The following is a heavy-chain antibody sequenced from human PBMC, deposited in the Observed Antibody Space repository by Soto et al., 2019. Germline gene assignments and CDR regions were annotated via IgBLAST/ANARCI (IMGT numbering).Heavy chain of an antibody. CDR1: GFTFSGSA. D-gene: IGHD2-21*02. V-gene: IGHV3-73*01. Sequence: EVQLVESGGGLVQPGESLKLSCAASGFTFSGSAMHSARQASGKGLERVGRIRSKANSYATAYAASVKGSFTISRDDSKKTAYLQMNSPKTEDAAVYSCAACCVDCSLFHYWGQGTLVTVSS. CDR2: IRSKANSYAT. CDR3: AACCVDCSLFHY. J-gene: IGHJ4*02.